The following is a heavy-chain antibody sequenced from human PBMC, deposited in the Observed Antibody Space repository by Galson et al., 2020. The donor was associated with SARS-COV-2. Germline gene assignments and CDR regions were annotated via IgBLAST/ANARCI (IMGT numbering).Heavy chain of an antibody. D-gene: IGHD4-17*01. CDR2: TYYNGYT. CDR3: AKGCENGDYWCY. J-gene: IGHJ4*01. CDR1: GDSISNYY. V-gene: IGHV4-59*01. Sequence: SETLSLTCTVSGDSISNYYWTWIRQPPGKGLEWIGYTYYNGYTNYNPALKSRVTISADTSRNQFSLKVTSVTAADTAVYYCAKGCENGDYWCYWGHGTQVTVSS.